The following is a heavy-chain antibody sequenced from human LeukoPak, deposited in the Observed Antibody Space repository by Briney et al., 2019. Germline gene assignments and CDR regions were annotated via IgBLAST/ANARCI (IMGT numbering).Heavy chain of an antibody. Sequence: GGSLRLSCAASGFTVSSNYMSWVRQAPGKGLEWVSVIYSGGSTYYADSVKGRFTISRDNSENTLYLQMSSLRAEDTAVYYCARETTVTTGAFDYRGQGTLVTVSS. J-gene: IGHJ4*02. D-gene: IGHD4-17*01. CDR1: GFTVSSNY. CDR2: IYSGGST. CDR3: ARETTVTTGAFDY. V-gene: IGHV3-66*01.